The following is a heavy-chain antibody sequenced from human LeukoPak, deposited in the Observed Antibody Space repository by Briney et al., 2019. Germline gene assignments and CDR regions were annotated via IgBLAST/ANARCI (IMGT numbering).Heavy chain of an antibody. CDR2: INHSGST. Sequence: SETLSLTCAVYGGSFGGYYWSWIRQPPGKGLEWIGEINHSGSTNYNPSLKSRVTISVDTSKNQFSLKLSSVTAADTAVYYCARDFRGSVDAFDIWGQGTMVAVSS. V-gene: IGHV4-34*01. CDR3: ARDFRGSVDAFDI. J-gene: IGHJ3*02. D-gene: IGHD3-3*01. CDR1: GGSFGGYY.